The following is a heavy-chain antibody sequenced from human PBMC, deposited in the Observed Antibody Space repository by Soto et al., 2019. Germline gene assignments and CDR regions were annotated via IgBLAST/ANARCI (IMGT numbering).Heavy chain of an antibody. CDR1: GFTFSNAW. V-gene: IGHV3-15*01. CDR3: TTEFYDFWSGYLDV. D-gene: IGHD3-3*01. J-gene: IGHJ6*02. Sequence: EVQLVESGGGLVKPGGSLRRSCAASGFTFSNAWMSWVRQAPGKGLEWVGRIKSKTDGGTTDYAAPVKGRFTISRDDSKNTLYLQMNSLKTEDTTVYYCTTEFYDFWSGYLDVWGQGTTVTVSS. CDR2: IKSKTDGGTT.